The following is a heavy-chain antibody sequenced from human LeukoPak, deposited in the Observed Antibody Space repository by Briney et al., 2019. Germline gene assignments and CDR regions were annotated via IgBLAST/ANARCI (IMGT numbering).Heavy chain of an antibody. D-gene: IGHD3-22*01. J-gene: IGHJ4*02. CDR3: ASSAPYYYDSSGYYLFGDGYYVDY. Sequence: SETLSLTCTVSGGSISSYYWSWIRQPPGKGLEWIGYIYYSGSTNYNPSLKSRVTISVDTSKNQFSLKLSSVTAADTAVYYCASSAPYYYDSSGYYLFGDGYYVDYWGQGTLVTVSS. CDR2: IYYSGST. CDR1: GGSISSYY. V-gene: IGHV4-59*01.